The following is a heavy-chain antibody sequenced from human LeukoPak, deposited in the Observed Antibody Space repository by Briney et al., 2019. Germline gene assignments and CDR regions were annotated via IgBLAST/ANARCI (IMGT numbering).Heavy chain of an antibody. CDR1: GFIFSSYA. J-gene: IGHJ4*02. Sequence: GGSLRLSCAASGFIFSSYAMSWARQAPGKGLEWVSVISGSGDNTYYADSVEGRFTISRDNSKNTLYLQMNSLRAEDTAVYYCAKDVSVIQGYFDHWGQGTLVTVSS. CDR3: AKDVSVIQGYFDH. D-gene: IGHD2-21*01. CDR2: ISGSGDNT. V-gene: IGHV3-23*01.